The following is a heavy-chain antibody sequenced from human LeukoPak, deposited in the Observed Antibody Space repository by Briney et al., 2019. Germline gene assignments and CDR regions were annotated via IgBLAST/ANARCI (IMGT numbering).Heavy chain of an antibody. D-gene: IGHD3-3*01. CDR1: GFTFDDYG. CDR3: ARYYYDFWSGSTNGAFDI. J-gene: IGHJ3*02. Sequence: GGSLRLSCAASGFTFDDYGMSWVRQAPGKGLEWVSGINWNGGSTGYADSVKGRFTISRDNAKNSLYLQMNSLRAEDTALYHCARYYYDFWSGSTNGAFDIWGQGTMVTVSS. CDR2: INWNGGST. V-gene: IGHV3-20*01.